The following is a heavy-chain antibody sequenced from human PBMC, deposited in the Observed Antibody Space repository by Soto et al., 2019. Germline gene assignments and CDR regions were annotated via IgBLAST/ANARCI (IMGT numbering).Heavy chain of an antibody. CDR2: ISGSGGDT. CDR3: AKVGRGNGDYWYFDL. CDR1: GFTFSSFG. Sequence: PGGSLRLSCAASGFTFSSFGMSWVRQAPGKGLEWVSSISGSGGDTHYADSVKGRFTISRDNSKITLYLQMNSLRADDTAVYFCAKVGRGNGDYWYFDLWGRGTLVTSPQ. D-gene: IGHD4-17*01. J-gene: IGHJ2*01. V-gene: IGHV3-23*01.